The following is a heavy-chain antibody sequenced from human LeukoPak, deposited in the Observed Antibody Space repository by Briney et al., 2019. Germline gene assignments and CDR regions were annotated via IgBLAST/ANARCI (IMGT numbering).Heavy chain of an antibody. CDR3: ARPIPTAAGRGPFDP. CDR2: IYYSGSA. D-gene: IGHD6-13*01. J-gene: IGHJ5*02. CDR1: GGSIDSSSYY. Sequence: PSETLSLTCTVSGGSIDSSSYYWGWVRQPPGKGLEWIGSIYYSGSAYYNPSLKSRVTISVDTSKNQFSLKLSSVTAADTAVYYCARPIPTAAGRGPFDPWGQGTLVTVSS. V-gene: IGHV4-39*07.